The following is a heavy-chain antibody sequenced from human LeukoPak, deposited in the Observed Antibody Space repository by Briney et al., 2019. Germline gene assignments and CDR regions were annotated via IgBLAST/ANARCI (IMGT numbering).Heavy chain of an antibody. Sequence: GGSLRLSCAASGFTFSSYWMSWVRQAPGKGLEWVANIKQDGSEKYYVDSVKGRFTISRDNAKNSLYLQMNSLRAEDTAVYYRARKFIAAASMFVMDVWGQGTTVTVSS. V-gene: IGHV3-7*03. CDR1: GFTFSSYW. CDR2: IKQDGSEK. J-gene: IGHJ6*02. D-gene: IGHD6-13*01. CDR3: ARKFIAAASMFVMDV.